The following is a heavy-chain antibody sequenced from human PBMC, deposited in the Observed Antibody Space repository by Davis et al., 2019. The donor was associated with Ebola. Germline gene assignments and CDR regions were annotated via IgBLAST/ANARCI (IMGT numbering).Heavy chain of an antibody. CDR1: GYTFTSYG. V-gene: IGHV1-18*01. D-gene: IGHD5-12*01. Sequence: ASVKVSCKASGYTFTSYGISWVRQAPGQGLEWMGWISAYNGNTNYAQKLQGRVTMTTDTSTSTAYMELRSLRSDDTAVYYCARVPGGPKWLRLAYYYYGMDVWGQGTTVTVSS. J-gene: IGHJ6*02. CDR2: ISAYNGNT. CDR3: ARVPGGPKWLRLAYYYYGMDV.